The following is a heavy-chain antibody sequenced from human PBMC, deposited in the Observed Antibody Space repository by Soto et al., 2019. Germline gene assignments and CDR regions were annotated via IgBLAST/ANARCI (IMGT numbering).Heavy chain of an antibody. CDR3: ARLGGAGYSSGWFYP. Sequence: SETLSLTCTVSGGSIMTISYYWAWIRQPPGKGPEWIGSIDYSGSSQYNPSLKSRVTMSVDTSKNQFSLNLRSVTATDTAVYFCARLGGAGYSSGWFYPWGQGTLVTVSS. J-gene: IGHJ5*02. CDR2: IDYSGSS. D-gene: IGHD6-19*01. V-gene: IGHV4-39*01. CDR1: GGSIMTISYY.